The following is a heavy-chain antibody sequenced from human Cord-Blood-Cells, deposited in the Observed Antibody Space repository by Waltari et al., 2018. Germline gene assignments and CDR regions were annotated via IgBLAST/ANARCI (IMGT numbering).Heavy chain of an antibody. Sequence: QVQLVESGGGVVQPGRSLRLSCAASGFTFSSYAMHWVRQAPGKGVEWVAVISDDGSNKYYADSVKGRFTISRDNSKNTLYLQMNSLRAEDTAVYYCARVAFVDYWGQGTLVTVSS. D-gene: IGHD3-16*01. V-gene: IGHV3-30-3*01. J-gene: IGHJ4*02. CDR2: ISDDGSNK. CDR3: ARVAFVDY. CDR1: GFTFSSYA.